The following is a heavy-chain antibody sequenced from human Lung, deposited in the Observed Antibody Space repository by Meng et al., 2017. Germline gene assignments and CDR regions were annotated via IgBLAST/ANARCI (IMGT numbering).Heavy chain of an antibody. V-gene: IGHV4-34*04. CDR1: GWSCSNYY. CDR3: ARGPTTMAHDFDY. CDR2: TKQSGST. Sequence: LNPAEPLSPPLCAPGWSCSNYYWSWIRQAPGKGLEWIGETKQSGSTNNNPSLESRATISVDTSQNNLSLKLSSVTAADSAVYYCARGPTTMAHDFDYWGQGTLVTVSS. J-gene: IGHJ4*02. D-gene: IGHD4-11*01.